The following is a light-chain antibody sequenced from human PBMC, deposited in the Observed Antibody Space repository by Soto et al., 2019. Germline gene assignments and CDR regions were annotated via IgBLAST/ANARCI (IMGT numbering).Light chain of an antibody. CDR1: QSISDT. Sequence: VMTQSAPTLSVSPGGRATLSCRASQSISDTLAWYQQKPGQAPRLLIHGASTRATGVPDRFSGSGSGTDFTLTISRLEPEDFAVYYCQQYGSSGTFGQGTKVDI. CDR3: QQYGSSGT. V-gene: IGKV3-20*01. J-gene: IGKJ1*01. CDR2: GAS.